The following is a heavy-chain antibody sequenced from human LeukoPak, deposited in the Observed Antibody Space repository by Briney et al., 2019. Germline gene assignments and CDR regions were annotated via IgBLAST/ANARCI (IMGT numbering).Heavy chain of an antibody. Sequence: SETLSLTCAVYGGSFSGCYWSWIRQPPGKGLEWIGEINHSGSTNYNPSLKSRVTISVDTSKNQFSLKLSSVTAADTAVYYCARFWRDSGGYYSAFDIWGQGTMVTVSS. D-gene: IGHD3-22*01. V-gene: IGHV4-34*01. J-gene: IGHJ3*02. CDR2: INHSGST. CDR3: ARFWRDSGGYYSAFDI. CDR1: GGSFSGCY.